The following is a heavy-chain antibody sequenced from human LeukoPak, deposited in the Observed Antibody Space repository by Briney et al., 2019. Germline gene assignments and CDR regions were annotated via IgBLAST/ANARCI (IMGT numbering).Heavy chain of an antibody. D-gene: IGHD1-7*01. CDR3: ARGLGNWNYLGWFDP. CDR1: GGSFSGYY. Sequence: SETLPLTCAVYGGSFSGYYWSWIRQPPGKGLEWIGEINHSGSTNYNPSLKSRVTISVDTSKNQFSLKLSSVTAADTAVYYCARGLGNWNYLGWFDPWGQGTLVTVSS. CDR2: INHSGST. J-gene: IGHJ5*02. V-gene: IGHV4-34*01.